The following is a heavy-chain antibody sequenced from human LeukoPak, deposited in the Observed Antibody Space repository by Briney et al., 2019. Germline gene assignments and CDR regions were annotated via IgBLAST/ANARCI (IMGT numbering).Heavy chain of an antibody. CDR2: IYYSGST. Sequence: PSETLSLTCTVSGGSISSYYWSWIRQPPGKGLEWIGYIYYSGSTNYNPSLKSRVTISVDTSKNQFSLKLSSVTAADTAVYYCARDLGYCSGGGCYSKRSRAFDIWGQGTMVTVSS. D-gene: IGHD2-15*01. CDR3: ARDLGYCSGGGCYSKRSRAFDI. V-gene: IGHV4-59*01. CDR1: GGSISSYY. J-gene: IGHJ3*02.